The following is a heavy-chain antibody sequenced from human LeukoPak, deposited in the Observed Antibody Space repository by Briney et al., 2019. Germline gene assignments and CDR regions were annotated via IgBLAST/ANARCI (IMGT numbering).Heavy chain of an antibody. D-gene: IGHD6-13*01. Sequence: PSQTLSLTCAVSGGSISSGGYSWSWIRQPPGKGLEWIGYIYHSGSTYYNPSLKSRVTISVDRSKNQFSLKLSSVTAADTAVYYCARGIAVAGLEFAFDYWGQGTLVTVSS. CDR2: IYHSGST. V-gene: IGHV4-30-2*01. J-gene: IGHJ4*02. CDR3: ARGIAVAGLEFAFDY. CDR1: GGSISSGGYS.